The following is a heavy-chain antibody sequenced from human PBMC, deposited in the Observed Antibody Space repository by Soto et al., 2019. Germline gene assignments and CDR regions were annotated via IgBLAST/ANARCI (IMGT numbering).Heavy chain of an antibody. J-gene: IGHJ2*01. CDR3: ARVPYYDFWSGYYTNWYFDL. Sequence: ETLSLTCTVSGGSISSYYWSWIRQPPGKGLEWIGYIYYSGSTNYNPSLKSRVTISVDTSKNQFSLKLSSVTAADTAVYYCARVPYYDFWSGYYTNWYFDLWGRGTLVTVSS. CDR2: IYYSGST. CDR1: GGSISSYY. V-gene: IGHV4-59*01. D-gene: IGHD3-3*01.